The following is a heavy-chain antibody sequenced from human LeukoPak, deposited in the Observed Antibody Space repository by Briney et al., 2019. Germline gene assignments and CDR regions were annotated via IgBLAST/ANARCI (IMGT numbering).Heavy chain of an antibody. CDR1: GFTFSSYG. CDR3: ARGLSGHTAAQGY. V-gene: IGHV3-30*02. CDR2: IRYDGSNK. Sequence: PGGSLRLSCAASGFTFSSYGMHWVRQAPGKGLEWVAFIRYDGSNKYYADSVKGRFTISRDNAKNTLYLQMNSLRAEDTAIYYCARGLSGHTAAQGYWGQGTLVTVSS. J-gene: IGHJ4*02. D-gene: IGHD2-2*02.